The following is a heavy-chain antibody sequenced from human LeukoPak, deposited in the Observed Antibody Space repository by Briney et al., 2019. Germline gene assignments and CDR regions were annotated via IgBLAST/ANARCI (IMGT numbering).Heavy chain of an antibody. CDR3: ARTPSIAAAGDFFDY. Sequence: SETLSLTCTVSGGSISSYYWSWIRQPPGKGLEWIGNIYDSGSTNYNPSLKSRVTISVDTSKNQFSLKLSSVTAADTAVYYCARTPSIAAAGDFFDYWGQGTLVTVSS. CDR2: IYDSGST. CDR1: GGSISSYY. D-gene: IGHD6-13*01. V-gene: IGHV4-59*08. J-gene: IGHJ4*02.